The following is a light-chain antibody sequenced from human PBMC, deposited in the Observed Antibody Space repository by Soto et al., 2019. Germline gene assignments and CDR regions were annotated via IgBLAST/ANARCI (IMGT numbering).Light chain of an antibody. CDR3: CSYAGNNNVV. J-gene: IGLJ3*02. CDR1: SSDVGGYRF. Sequence: QSVLTQPPSASGSLGQSVTISCTGTSSDVGGYRFVSWYQQHPGKAPKVMISEVSKRPSGVPDRFSASKSGSTASLTVSGLQAEDEADYYCCSYAGNNNVVFGGGTKLTVL. CDR2: EVS. V-gene: IGLV2-8*01.